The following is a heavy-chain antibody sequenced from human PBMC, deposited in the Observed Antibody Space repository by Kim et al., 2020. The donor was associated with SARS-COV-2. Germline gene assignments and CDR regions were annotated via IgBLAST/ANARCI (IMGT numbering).Heavy chain of an antibody. J-gene: IGHJ6*02. V-gene: IGHV4-39*01. CDR3: ARHERGFGIGFGESGYYYGMDV. CDR2: IYYSGST. D-gene: IGHD3-10*01. CDR1: GGSISSSSYY. Sequence: SETLSLTCTVSGGSISSSSYYWGWIRQPPGKGLEWIGSIYYSGSTYYNPSLKSRVTISVDTSKNQFSLKLSSVTAADTAVYYCARHERGFGIGFGESGYYYGMDVWGQGTTVTVSS.